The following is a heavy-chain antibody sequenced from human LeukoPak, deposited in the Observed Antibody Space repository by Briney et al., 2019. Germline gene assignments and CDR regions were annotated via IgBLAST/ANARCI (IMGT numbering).Heavy chain of an antibody. CDR1: GFSLSGYW. CDR2: IKEDGSRR. D-gene: IGHD1-1*01. CDR3: ATHWRGR. J-gene: IGHJ4*02. Sequence: GGSLRLSCAASGFSLSGYWMSWVRQAPGKGPEWVANIKEDGSRRYYSESVRGRFTISRDNSESSLYLQMNSLRAEDTAVYYCATHWRGRWGQGTLVTVSS. V-gene: IGHV3-7*03.